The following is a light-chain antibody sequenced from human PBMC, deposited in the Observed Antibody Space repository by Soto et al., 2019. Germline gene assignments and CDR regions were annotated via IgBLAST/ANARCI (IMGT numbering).Light chain of an antibody. CDR3: GTWDSSLSAGPYV. V-gene: IGLV1-40*01. Sequence: QSVLTQPPSVSGAPGQRVTISCTGSSSNIGAGYDVHWYQQLPGTAPKLLIYGNSNRPSGVPDRFSGSKSGTSASLAITGLQTGDEADYYCGTWDSSLSAGPYVFGTGTKVTVL. CDR2: GNS. J-gene: IGLJ1*01. CDR1: SSNIGAGYD.